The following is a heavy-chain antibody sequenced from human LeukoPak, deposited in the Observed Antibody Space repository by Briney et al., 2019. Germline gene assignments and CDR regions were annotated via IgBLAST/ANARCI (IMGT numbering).Heavy chain of an antibody. CDR3: ARGKLAAPGRTGYNWFDP. J-gene: IGHJ5*02. CDR1: GYTFTGYY. V-gene: IGHV1-2*02. CDR2: INPNSGGT. Sequence: ASVKVSCKASGYTFTGYYIHWVRQAPGQGLEWMGWINPNSGGTNYAQKFQGRVTMPRDTSITTAYMELSGLRSDDTAIYYCARGKLAAPGRTGYNWFDPWGQGTLVTVSS. D-gene: IGHD6-13*01.